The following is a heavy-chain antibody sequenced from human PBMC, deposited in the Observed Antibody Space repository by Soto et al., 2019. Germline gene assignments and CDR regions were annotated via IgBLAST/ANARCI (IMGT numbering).Heavy chain of an antibody. J-gene: IGHJ3*02. D-gene: IGHD2-2*01. CDR1: GGSVSSGRYY. Sequence: SETLSLNCTVSGGSVSSGRYYWSWIRQPPGKGLEWIGYIYYSGSTNDNPSLKSRVTISVDTSKIQFSLKLSSVTAADTAVYYCARYIVVVPAAHNDALEIWGQGTMVPVSS. V-gene: IGHV4-61*01. CDR3: ARYIVVVPAAHNDALEI. CDR2: IYYSGST.